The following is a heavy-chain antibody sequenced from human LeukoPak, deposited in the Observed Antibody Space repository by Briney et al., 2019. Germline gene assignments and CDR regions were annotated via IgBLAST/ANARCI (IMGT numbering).Heavy chain of an antibody. CDR2: IYTSGST. CDR3: ARDSGRQLAQSGTYYYYGMDV. CDR1: GGSISSGSYY. Sequence: PSQTLSLTCTVSGGSISSGSYYWSWIRQPAGKGLEWIGRIYTSGSTNYNPSLKSRVTISVDTSKNQFSLKLSSVTAADTAVYYCARDSGRQLAQSGTYYYYGMDVWGQGTTVTVSS. V-gene: IGHV4-61*02. J-gene: IGHJ6*02. D-gene: IGHD6-6*01.